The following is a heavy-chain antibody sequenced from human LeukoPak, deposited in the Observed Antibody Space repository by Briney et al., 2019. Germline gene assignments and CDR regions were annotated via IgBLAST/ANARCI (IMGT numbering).Heavy chain of an antibody. V-gene: IGHV3-66*01. CDR3: AKESSGGPAYWYFDL. CDR1: GFTVSSNY. Sequence: PGGSLRLSCAASGFTVSSNYMSWVRQAPGKGLEWVSVIYSGGSTYYADSVKGRFTISRDNSKNTLYLQMNSLRAEDTAVYYCAKESSGGPAYWYFDLWGRGTLVTVSS. J-gene: IGHJ2*01. CDR2: IYSGGST. D-gene: IGHD3-16*01.